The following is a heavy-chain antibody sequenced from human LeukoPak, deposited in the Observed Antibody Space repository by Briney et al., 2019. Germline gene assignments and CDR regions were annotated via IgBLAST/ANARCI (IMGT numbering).Heavy chain of an antibody. V-gene: IGHV4-39*01. D-gene: IGHD5-18*01. CDR3: ARHHTRDTAMASLFDS. CDR2: IYYSGST. J-gene: IGHJ4*02. Sequence: SETPSLTCTVSGGSISSRSYYWGWVRQPPGKGLERIGSIYYSGSTYYNPSLKSRVTISVDTSKNQFSLKLSSVTAADTAVYYRARHHTRDTAMASLFDSWGQGTLVTVSS. CDR1: GGSISSRSYY.